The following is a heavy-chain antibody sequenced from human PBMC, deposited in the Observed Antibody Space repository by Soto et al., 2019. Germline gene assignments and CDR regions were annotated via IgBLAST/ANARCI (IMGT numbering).Heavy chain of an antibody. J-gene: IGHJ5*02. D-gene: IGHD3-9*01. V-gene: IGHV1-18*04. CDR1: GYTFTSYG. CDR2: ISAYNGNT. CDR3: ARDHGDYDILTGSYNWFDP. Sequence: ASVKVSCKASGYTFTSYGISWVRQAPGQGLEWMGWISAYNGNTNYAQKLQGRVTMTTDTPTSTAYMELRSLRSDDTAVYYCARDHGDYDILTGSYNWFDPWGQGTLVTVSS.